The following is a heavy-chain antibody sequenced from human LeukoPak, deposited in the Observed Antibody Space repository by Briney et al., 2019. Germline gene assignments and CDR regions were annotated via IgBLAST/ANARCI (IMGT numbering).Heavy chain of an antibody. CDR1: GGSISSYY. J-gene: IGHJ4*02. CDR3: AREEQQLELFDY. D-gene: IGHD6-13*01. Sequence: SSKTLSLTCTVSGGSISSYYWGSIRQPPGKGLEWIGSIYYSGSTYYNPSLKSRVTISVDTSKNQFSLKLSSVTAADTAVYYCAREEQQLELFDYWGQGTLVTVSS. CDR2: IYYSGST. V-gene: IGHV4-39*02.